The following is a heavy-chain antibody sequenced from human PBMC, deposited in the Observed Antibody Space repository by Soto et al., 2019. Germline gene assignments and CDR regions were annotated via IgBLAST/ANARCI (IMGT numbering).Heavy chain of an antibody. J-gene: IGHJ4*02. CDR1: GFTFNAYA. CDR2: IGGSGGNR. V-gene: IGHV3-23*01. D-gene: IGHD4-4*01. Sequence: EVQLLESGGGLVQPGGSLRLSCAASGFTFNAYAMTWVRQAPGKGLEWVSAIGGSGGNRYYAVSVRGRFTISRDNSKDTVVLQMNSLMIEDTAVYYCGRVASDYINSVDNCGQVIMVTVSS. CDR3: GRVASDYINSVDN.